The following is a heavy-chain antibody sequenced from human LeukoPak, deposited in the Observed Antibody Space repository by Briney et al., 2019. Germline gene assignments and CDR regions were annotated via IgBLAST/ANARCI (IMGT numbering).Heavy chain of an antibody. CDR3: ARAGFTFSDYFGSFFDY. J-gene: IGHJ4*02. D-gene: IGHD3-10*01. V-gene: IGHV3-48*01. Sequence: PGGSLRLSCAAAAFTFSSYRVTWVRQAAGKGLEWVSHSSSSSSTIYYADSVKGRFTISRDNAKNSLYLQMNSLRAEDTAVYYCARAGFTFSDYFGSFFDYWGQGTLVTVSS. CDR2: SSSSSSTI. CDR1: AFTFSSYR.